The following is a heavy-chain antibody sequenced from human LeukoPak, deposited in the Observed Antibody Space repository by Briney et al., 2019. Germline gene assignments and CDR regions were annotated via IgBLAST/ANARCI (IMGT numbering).Heavy chain of an antibody. CDR3: ARTNDYDSSGYYSWDYYYYMDV. D-gene: IGHD3-22*01. V-gene: IGHV4-38-2*01. CDR1: GFTFSRYW. Sequence: GSLRLSCAASGFTFSRYWMSWVRQPPGKGLEGIGSIYYSGSTYYNPSLKSRVTISVDTSKNQFALKLSSVTAADTAVYYCARTNDYDSSGYYSWDYYYYMDVWGKGTTVTVSS. CDR2: IYYSGST. J-gene: IGHJ6*03.